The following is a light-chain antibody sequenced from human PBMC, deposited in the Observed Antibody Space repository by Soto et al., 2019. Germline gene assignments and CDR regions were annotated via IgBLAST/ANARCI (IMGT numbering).Light chain of an antibody. V-gene: IGKV1-39*01. Sequence: DIQMTQSPSSLSASVGDRVTISCRASQRISSFVHWYQHKPGTAPKLVIYAASTLATGVPSRFSGSASGTDFTLTITNLQPEDFATYFCQQGYIAPSTVGPGTKVDL. CDR3: QQGYIAPST. CDR2: AAS. J-gene: IGKJ3*01. CDR1: QRISSF.